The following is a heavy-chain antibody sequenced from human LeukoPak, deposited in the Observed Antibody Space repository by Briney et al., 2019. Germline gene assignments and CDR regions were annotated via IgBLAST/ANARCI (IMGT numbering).Heavy chain of an antibody. D-gene: IGHD2-21*01. CDR3: ARGGDLSGGYYFDY. CDR2: INPNSGVT. V-gene: IGHV1-2*02. CDR1: GYTFTGYY. J-gene: IGHJ4*02. Sequence: ASVKVSCRASGYTFTGYYIHWVRQAPGQGLERMGWINPNSGVTNYAQKFQGRVTMTRDTSISTPYMELSRLSFDDTAVYYCARGGDLSGGYYFDYWGQGTLVTVSS.